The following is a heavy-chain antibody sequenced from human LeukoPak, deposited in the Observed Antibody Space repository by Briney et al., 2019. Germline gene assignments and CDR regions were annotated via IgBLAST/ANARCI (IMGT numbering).Heavy chain of an antibody. D-gene: IGHD2-2*01. CDR1: GFTVSSHY. J-gene: IGHJ4*02. CDR3: ARRYHGLDY. CDR2: IYDGGST. V-gene: IGHV3-53*01. Sequence: GGSLRLSCAASGFTVSSHYMSWVRQAPGKGLKWVSVIYDGGSTYYADSVKGRFTISRDNSRNTVYLQMNSLRAEDTAVYYCARRYHGLDYGGQGTLVTVSS.